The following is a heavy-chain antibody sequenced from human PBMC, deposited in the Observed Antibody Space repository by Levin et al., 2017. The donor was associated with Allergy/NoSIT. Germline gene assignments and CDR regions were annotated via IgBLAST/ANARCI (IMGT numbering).Heavy chain of an antibody. Sequence: SCAVSGGSITSSNWWSWVRQPPGKGLEWIGEIYHSGSTNYNPSLKSRVTISVDKSNNQFSLKLSSVTAADTAFYFCARKNGDTWVYPNWFDPWGQGTLVTVSS. J-gene: IGHJ5*02. V-gene: IGHV4-4*01. D-gene: IGHD3-16*02. CDR2: IYHSGST. CDR3: ARKNGDTWVYPNWFDP. CDR1: GGSITSSNW.